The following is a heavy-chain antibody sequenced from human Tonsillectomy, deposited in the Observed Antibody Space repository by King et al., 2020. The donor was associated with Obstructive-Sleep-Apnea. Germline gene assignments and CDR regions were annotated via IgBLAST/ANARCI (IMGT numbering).Heavy chain of an antibody. D-gene: IGHD4-17*01. V-gene: IGHV4-4*02. CDR1: GGSIGTTNW. Sequence: VQLQESGPGLVKPSGTLSLTCAVSGGSIGTTNWWSWVRQPPGKGLEWIGEIYHSGSTYSNPSLRSRVTISLDKSKNQFSLNLGSVTAADTAVYYCARDGWGSVTTGGYYFYYGMDVWGQGTTVTVSS. J-gene: IGHJ6*02. CDR2: IYHSGST. CDR3: ARDGWGSVTTGGYYFYYGMDV.